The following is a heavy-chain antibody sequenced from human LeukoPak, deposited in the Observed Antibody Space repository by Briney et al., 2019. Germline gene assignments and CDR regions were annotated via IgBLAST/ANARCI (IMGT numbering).Heavy chain of an antibody. V-gene: IGHV3-21*01. CDR3: ARDFYDGSGTTDAFDI. D-gene: IGHD3-22*01. Sequence: GGSLRLSCAASGFTFSNYSMNWVRQAPGKGLEGVSSITGSTSRIYYYADSVRGRFTISRDNAKSALYLQMNSLRAEDTAIYYCARDFYDGSGTTDAFDIWGQGTMVTVSS. J-gene: IGHJ3*02. CDR1: GFTFSNYS. CDR2: ITGSTSRI.